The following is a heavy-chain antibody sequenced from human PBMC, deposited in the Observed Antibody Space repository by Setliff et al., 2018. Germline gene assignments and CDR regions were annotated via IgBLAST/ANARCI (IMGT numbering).Heavy chain of an antibody. J-gene: IGHJ4*02. Sequence: ASETLSLTCTVSGGSISSGDYYWSWIRQPPGKGLEWIGYIYYSGSTYYNPSLKSRVTMSVDTSKNQFSLKLRSVTAADTAVYYCAKIGSSLDYWGQGILVTVSS. V-gene: IGHV4-30-4*08. CDR2: IYYSGST. CDR1: GGSISSGDYY. D-gene: IGHD3-16*01. CDR3: AKIGSSLDY.